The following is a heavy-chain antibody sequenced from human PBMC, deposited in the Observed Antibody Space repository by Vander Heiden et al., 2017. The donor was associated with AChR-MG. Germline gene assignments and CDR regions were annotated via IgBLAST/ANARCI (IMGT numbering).Heavy chain of an antibody. CDR3: AKDIRPYASGSFENAWT. CDR1: GFNVLQLG. V-gene: IGHV3-30*18. CDR2: ISYDGSHQ. J-gene: IGHJ4*02. Sequence: QVQLLESGGGVVQPGGSLRLSCAASGFNVLQLGMHWVRQAPGKGPEWVAVISYDGSHQFYADSLKGRFTISRDNSKNTLYLQIYSLRAEDTAMYYCAKDIRPYASGSFENAWTWGQGTLVTVSS. D-gene: IGHD3-10*01.